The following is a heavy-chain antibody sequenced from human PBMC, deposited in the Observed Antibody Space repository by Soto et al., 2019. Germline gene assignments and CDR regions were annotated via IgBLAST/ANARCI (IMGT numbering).Heavy chain of an antibody. D-gene: IGHD3-22*01. CDR3: AREYYYDSSGYYSTPLAY. CDR1: GFTFSSYS. V-gene: IGHV3-21*01. CDR2: IGSSSSYI. Sequence: GGSLRLSCAASGFTFSSYSMNWVRQAPGKGLEWVSSIGSSSSYIYYADSVKGRFTISRDNAKNSLYLQMNSLRAEDTAVYYCAREYYYDSSGYYSTPLAYWGQGTLVTVSS. J-gene: IGHJ4*02.